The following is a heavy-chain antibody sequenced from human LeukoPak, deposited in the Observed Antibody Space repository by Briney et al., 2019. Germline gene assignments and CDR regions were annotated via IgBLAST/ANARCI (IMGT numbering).Heavy chain of an antibody. J-gene: IGHJ4*02. D-gene: IGHD6-13*01. Sequence: ASVKVSCKASGYTFNGYYMHWVRQAPGQGLEWMGWINPNSGGTNYAQKFQGRVTMTRDTSISTAYMELSRLRSDDTAVYYCARVPKSYSSSWYGFDYWGQGTLVTVSS. CDR1: GYTFNGYY. V-gene: IGHV1-2*02. CDR3: ARVPKSYSSSWYGFDY. CDR2: INPNSGGT.